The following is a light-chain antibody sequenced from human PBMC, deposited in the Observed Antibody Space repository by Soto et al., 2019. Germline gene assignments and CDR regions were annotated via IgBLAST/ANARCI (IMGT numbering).Light chain of an antibody. CDR1: QSISSW. CDR3: QQSRT. J-gene: IGKJ1*01. Sequence: DIQMTQSPSTLSASVGDRVTITCRASQSISSWLAWYQQKPGKAPKLLIYKASILESGVPSRFSGSGSGTEFTLSISSLQPDDFATYYCQQSRTFGQGTKVEIK. V-gene: IGKV1-5*03. CDR2: KAS.